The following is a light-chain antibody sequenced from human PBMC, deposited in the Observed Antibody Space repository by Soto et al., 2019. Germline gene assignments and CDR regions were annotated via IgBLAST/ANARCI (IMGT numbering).Light chain of an antibody. CDR3: QQYDNVTLT. CDR1: QDITND. Sequence: DIQMTQSPSSLSASVGDRVTITCQASQDITNDLNWYQQKPGKAPKVLIYEASNLKTGVPSRFSGSGSGTDFTFTISSLQPEDSATDFCQQYDNVTLTFGGGTKVEIK. CDR2: EAS. V-gene: IGKV1-33*01. J-gene: IGKJ4*01.